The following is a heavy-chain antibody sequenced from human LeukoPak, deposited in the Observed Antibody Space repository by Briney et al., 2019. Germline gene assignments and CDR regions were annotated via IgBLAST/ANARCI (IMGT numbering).Heavy chain of an antibody. CDR3: AKSGGYGLIDY. CDR2: IYSSGST. D-gene: IGHD1-26*01. Sequence: LETLSLTCTVSGASISGSGYYWGWIRQPPGKGLEWIGSIYSSGSTYYNASLQSRVTISIETSKNRISLRLNSVTAADTAMYYCAKSGGYGLIDYWGQGTLVTVSS. J-gene: IGHJ4*02. V-gene: IGHV4-39*01. CDR1: GASISGSGYY.